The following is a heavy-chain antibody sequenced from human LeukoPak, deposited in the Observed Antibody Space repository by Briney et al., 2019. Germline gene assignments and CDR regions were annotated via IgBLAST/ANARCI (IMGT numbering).Heavy chain of an antibody. CDR3: AREGSGYGGLDY. Sequence: ASVKVSCKASGYTFTSYYIHWVRQAPGQGLEWMGIINPSGGSTSYAQKFQGRVTMTRDTSTSTVYMELSSLRSEDTAVYYCAREGSGYGGLDYWGQGTLVTVSS. CDR2: INPSGGST. D-gene: IGHD4-23*01. V-gene: IGHV1-46*01. J-gene: IGHJ4*02. CDR1: GYTFTSYY.